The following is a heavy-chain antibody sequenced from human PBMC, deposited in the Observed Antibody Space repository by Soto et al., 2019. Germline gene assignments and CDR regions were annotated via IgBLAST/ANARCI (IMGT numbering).Heavy chain of an antibody. Sequence: GGSLRLSCAASGFTFSTYDMHWVRQATGKGLEWVSAIGAADDPYYSGSVKGRFTISRENAKSSLSLQMNSLRVGDTAVYYCARPYCSRTSCPPYYYYYGLNVWGQGTTVTVSS. J-gene: IGHJ6*02. D-gene: IGHD2-2*01. CDR1: GFTFSTYD. CDR3: ARPYCSRTSCPPYYYYYGLNV. CDR2: IGAADDP. V-gene: IGHV3-13*05.